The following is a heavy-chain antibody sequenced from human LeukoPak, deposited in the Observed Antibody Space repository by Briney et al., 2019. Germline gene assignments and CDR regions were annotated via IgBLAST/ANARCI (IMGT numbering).Heavy chain of an antibody. V-gene: IGHV3-7*01. CDR2: IKQDGSEK. D-gene: IGHD5-12*01. CDR1: GFTFSSYW. Sequence: PGGSLRLSCAASGFTFSSYWMSWVRQAPGKGLEWVANIKQDGSEKYYVDSVKGRFTISRGNAKNSLYLQMNSLRAEDTAVYYCARGSGWATDYYYMDVWGKGTTVTVSS. CDR3: ARGSGWATDYYYMDV. J-gene: IGHJ6*03.